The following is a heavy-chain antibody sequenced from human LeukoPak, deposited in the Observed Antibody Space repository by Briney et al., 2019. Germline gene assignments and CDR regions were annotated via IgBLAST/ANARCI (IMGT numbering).Heavy chain of an antibody. J-gene: IGHJ5*02. CDR3: ARPLYSGSYDWFDP. CDR2: INPNSGGT. D-gene: IGHD1-26*01. CDR1: GYTFTGYY. V-gene: IGHV1-2*02. Sequence: SVKVSFKSAGYTFTGYYMHWVRQAPGQGLEWMGWINPNSGGTNYAQKFQGRGTMTRDTSISTAYMDLSRLRSDDTAVYYCARPLYSGSYDWFDPWGQGTLVTVSS.